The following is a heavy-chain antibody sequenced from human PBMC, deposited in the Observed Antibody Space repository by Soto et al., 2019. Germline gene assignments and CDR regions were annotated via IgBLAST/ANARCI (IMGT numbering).Heavy chain of an antibody. CDR1: GYYFPSYW. V-gene: IGHV5-51*01. CDR2: FYPGDSDT. D-gene: IGHD4-17*01. Sequence: GESLKISCKGSGYYFPSYWIGWVRQMPGKGLEWMGIFYPGDSDTRYSPSFQGQVTISADRSISTAYLQWSSLRPSDTAMYYCARQGNGAEGFDYWGQGTLVTVSS. CDR3: ARQGNGAEGFDY. J-gene: IGHJ4*02.